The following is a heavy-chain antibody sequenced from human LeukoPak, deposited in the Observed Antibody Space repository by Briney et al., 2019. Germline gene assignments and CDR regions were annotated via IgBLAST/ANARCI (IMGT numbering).Heavy chain of an antibody. V-gene: IGHV3-23*01. CDR1: GFTFSSYA. CDR3: AKDLEKYDFWSGPAGFDY. D-gene: IGHD3-3*01. J-gene: IGHJ4*02. Sequence: GGSLRLSCAASGFTFSSYAMSWVRQAPGKGLEWVSAISGSGGSTYYADSVKGRFTISRDNSKNTLYLQMNSLRAEDTAVYYCAKDLEKYDFWSGPAGFDYWGQGTLVTVSS. CDR2: ISGSGGST.